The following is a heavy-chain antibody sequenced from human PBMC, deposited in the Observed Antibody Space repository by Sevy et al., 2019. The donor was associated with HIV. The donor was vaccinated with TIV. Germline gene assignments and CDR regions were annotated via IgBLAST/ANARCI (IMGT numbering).Heavy chain of an antibody. CDR1: GFTFSSYA. CDR2: ITGSGASM. CDR3: AKPPDYSSGWFLD. Sequence: GGSLRLSCAASGFTFSSYAMSWVRQAPGKGLEWVSLITGSGASMYYADSLKGRLTISRDNSKNTLYLQMTSLRAEDTAVYYCAKPPDYSSGWFLDWGQGALVTVSS. D-gene: IGHD6-19*01. J-gene: IGHJ4*02. V-gene: IGHV3-23*01.